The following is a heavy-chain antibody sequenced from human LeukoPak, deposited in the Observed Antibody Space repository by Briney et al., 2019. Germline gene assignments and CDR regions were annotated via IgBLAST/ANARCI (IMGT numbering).Heavy chain of an antibody. CDR2: ISRSGSHT. Sequence: PGGSLRLSCAVSGFTFRSYDMGWVRQAPGKGLEWISSISRSGSHTYYADSVKGRFTISRDNSRNTLHLQMNSLRAEDTAVYYCATDRNSGKYYDYWGQGTLVTVSS. CDR1: GFTFRSYD. V-gene: IGHV3-23*01. D-gene: IGHD1-26*01. J-gene: IGHJ4*02. CDR3: ATDRNSGKYYDY.